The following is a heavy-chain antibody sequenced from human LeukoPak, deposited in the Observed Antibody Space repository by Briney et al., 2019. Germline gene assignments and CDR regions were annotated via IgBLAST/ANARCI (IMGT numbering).Heavy chain of an antibody. J-gene: IGHJ3*01. Sequence: PGGSLRLSCAASGFTFSSYSMNWVRQAPGKGLEWVSSISSSSSYIYYADSVKGRFTISRDNAKNSLYLQMNSLRAEDTAVYYCARDGGLTYYYGSGSYYNRWGQGTMVTVSS. CDR3: ARDGGLTYYYGSGSYYNR. V-gene: IGHV3-21*01. CDR2: ISSSSSYI. CDR1: GFTFSSYS. D-gene: IGHD3-10*01.